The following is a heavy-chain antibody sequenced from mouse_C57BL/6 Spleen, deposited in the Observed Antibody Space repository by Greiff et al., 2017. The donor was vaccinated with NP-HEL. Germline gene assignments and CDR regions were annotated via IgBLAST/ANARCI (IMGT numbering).Heavy chain of an antibody. CDR3: ARDDYDPAWFAY. Sequence: EVKLVESGGDLVKPGGSLKLSCAASGFTFSSYGMSWVRQTPDKRLEWVATISSGGSYTYYPDSVKGRFTISRDNAKNTLYLQMSSLKSEDTAMYYCARDDYDPAWFAYWGQGTLVTVSA. V-gene: IGHV5-6*01. J-gene: IGHJ3*01. D-gene: IGHD2-4*01. CDR1: GFTFSSYG. CDR2: ISSGGSYT.